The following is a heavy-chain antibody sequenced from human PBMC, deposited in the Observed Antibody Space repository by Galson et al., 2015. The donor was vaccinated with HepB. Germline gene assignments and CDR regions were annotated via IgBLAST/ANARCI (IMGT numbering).Heavy chain of an antibody. CDR2: LSAYNGNT. V-gene: IGHV1-18*04. J-gene: IGHJ6*02. CDR3: ARDVVRYSYYYYGMDV. Sequence: CKASGYTFTSYGISWVRQAPGQGLEWMGWLSAYNGNTNYAQKLQGRVTMTTDTSTSTAYMELRSLRSDDTAVYYCARDVVRYSYYYYGMDVWGQGTTVTVSS. D-gene: IGHD3-9*01. CDR1: GYTFTSYG.